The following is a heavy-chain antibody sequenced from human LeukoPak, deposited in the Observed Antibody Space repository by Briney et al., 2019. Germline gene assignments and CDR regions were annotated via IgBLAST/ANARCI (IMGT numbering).Heavy chain of an antibody. Sequence: SETLSLTCTVSGGSISSSSYYWGWIRQPPGKGLGWIGNFYYSGSTYYNPSLKSRVTISVDTSKNQFSLKLSSVTAADTAVYYCASGYSHRRFFDYWGQGTLVTVSS. J-gene: IGHJ4*02. CDR1: GGSISSSSYY. CDR2: FYYSGST. CDR3: ASGYSHRRFFDY. V-gene: IGHV4-39*01. D-gene: IGHD3-22*01.